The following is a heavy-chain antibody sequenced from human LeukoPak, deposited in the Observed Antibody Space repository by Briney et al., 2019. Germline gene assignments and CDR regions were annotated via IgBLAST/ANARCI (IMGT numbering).Heavy chain of an antibody. CDR2: IYYSGST. Sequence: PSETLSLTCTVSGGSISSYYWSWLRQPPGKGLDWIGYIYYSGSTNYNPSLKSRVTISVDTSKNQFSLKLSSVPAADTAVYYCARRKGCSGGSCYGDTFDYWGQGTLVTVSS. J-gene: IGHJ4*02. D-gene: IGHD2-15*01. V-gene: IGHV4-59*08. CDR3: ARRKGCSGGSCYGDTFDY. CDR1: GGSISSYY.